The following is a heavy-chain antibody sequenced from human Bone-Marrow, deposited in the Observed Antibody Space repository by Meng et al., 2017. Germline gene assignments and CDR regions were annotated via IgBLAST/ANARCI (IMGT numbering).Heavy chain of an antibody. J-gene: IGHJ6*02. CDR2: INQDGSET. D-gene: IGHD1-14*01. CDR1: GSSLSNCW. Sequence: RGSLRPSSAAAGSSLSNCWMSWVRQIPGKGLEWVAYINQDGSETNYVESVKGRFSISRNNAKNSLYLQMNSLRAEDTAVYYCTSNRAMDVWGQGTTVTVSS. CDR3: TSNRAMDV. V-gene: IGHV3-7*01.